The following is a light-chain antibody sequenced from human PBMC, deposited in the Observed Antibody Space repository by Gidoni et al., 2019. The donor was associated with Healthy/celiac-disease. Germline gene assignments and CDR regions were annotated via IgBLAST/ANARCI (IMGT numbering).Light chain of an antibody. J-gene: IGKJ1*01. V-gene: IGKV3-15*01. CDR1: QSVSSN. CDR2: CAS. Sequence: EIAMTQSPATLSVSPGERATLPCRPSQSVSSNLAWYQQKPSQDPRLLIYCASTRDTGIPARFSGSGSGTEFTLTISSLQSEDFAVYYCQQYNNWPGTFXXXTKVEIK. CDR3: QQYNNWPGT.